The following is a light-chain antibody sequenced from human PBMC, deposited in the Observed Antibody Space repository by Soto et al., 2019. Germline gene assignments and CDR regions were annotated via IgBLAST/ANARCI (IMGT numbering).Light chain of an antibody. Sequence: QLVLTQPASVSGSPGQSITISCTGTSGDVGNFNLVSWYQHHPGKAPNLIISEVSKRPSGVSNRFSGSKSGNTASLTIFGLQAEDEADYYCCSYAGGSIYVLFGGGTKLTVL. J-gene: IGLJ2*01. CDR3: CSYAGGSIYVL. V-gene: IGLV2-23*02. CDR1: SGDVGNFNL. CDR2: EVS.